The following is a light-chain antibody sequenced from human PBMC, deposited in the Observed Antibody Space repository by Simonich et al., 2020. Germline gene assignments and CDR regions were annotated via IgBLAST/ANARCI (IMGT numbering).Light chain of an antibody. V-gene: IGKV4-1*01. CDR3: QQYYSTPWT. Sequence: DIVMTQSPDSLAVSLGERATINGKSSQSVLYSSNNKNYLAWYQQKPGQPPKLLIYWASTLESGVPDRFSGSGSGTDFTLTISSLQAEDVAVYYCQQYYSTPWTFGQGTKVEIK. CDR2: WAS. CDR1: QSVLYSSNNKNY. J-gene: IGKJ1*01.